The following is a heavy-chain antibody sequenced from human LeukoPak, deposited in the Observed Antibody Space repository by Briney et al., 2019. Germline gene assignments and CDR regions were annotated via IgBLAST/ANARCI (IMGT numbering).Heavy chain of an antibody. CDR3: CASSTGLSGYFDC. D-gene: IGHD2-2*01. CDR1: LGSLSSDDQY. CDR2: IYYSSST. V-gene: IGHV4-31*03. J-gene: IGHJ4*03. Sequence: PSEALSHTFIVSLGSLSSDDQYWRWIRHHPGEGVVWIGYIYYSSSTYYNPSLKSRVIISVDTYKTQFSLKLSSVTAADTAVYYCCASSTGLSGYFDCWGQGTLVTVSS.